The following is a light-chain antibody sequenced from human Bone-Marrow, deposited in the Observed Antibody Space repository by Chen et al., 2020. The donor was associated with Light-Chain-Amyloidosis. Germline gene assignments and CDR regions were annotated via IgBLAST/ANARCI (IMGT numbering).Light chain of an antibody. Sequence: SYVLTQPSSVSVAPGQTATIACGGNNIGSTSVHCYQQPPGQAPLLVVYDDSARPSGIPERLSGSNSGNTATLTISRVEAGDEADYYCQVWDRSSDRPVFGGGTKLTVL. CDR3: QVWDRSSDRPV. V-gene: IGLV3-21*02. CDR2: DDS. J-gene: IGLJ3*02. CDR1: NIGSTS.